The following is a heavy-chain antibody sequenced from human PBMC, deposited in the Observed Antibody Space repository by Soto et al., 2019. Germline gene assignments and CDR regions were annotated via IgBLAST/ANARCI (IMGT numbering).Heavy chain of an antibody. CDR3: ARGRNFWSGYRYYYGMDV. V-gene: IGHV4-34*01. J-gene: IGHJ6*02. Sequence: SETLSLTCAVYGGSFSGYYWSWIRQPPGKGLEWIGEINHSGSTNYNPSIKSRVTISVDTSKNQFSLKLSSVTAADTVVYYCARGRNFWSGYRYYYGMDVWGQGTTVTVS. CDR1: GGSFSGYY. D-gene: IGHD3-3*01. CDR2: INHSGST.